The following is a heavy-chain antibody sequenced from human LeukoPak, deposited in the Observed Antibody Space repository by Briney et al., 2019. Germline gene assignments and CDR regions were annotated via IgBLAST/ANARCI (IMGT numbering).Heavy chain of an antibody. V-gene: IGHV3-9*01. CDR2: ISWNSGSI. J-gene: IGHJ4*02. CDR1: GFTFDDYA. D-gene: IGHD6-13*01. CDR3: AKDLYSSTQYYFDY. Sequence: PGGSLRLSCAASGFTFDDYAMHWVRQAPGKGLEWVSGISWNSGSIGYADSVKGRFTISRDNAKNSLYLQMNSLRAEDTALNYCAKDLYSSTQYYFDYWGQGTLVTVSS.